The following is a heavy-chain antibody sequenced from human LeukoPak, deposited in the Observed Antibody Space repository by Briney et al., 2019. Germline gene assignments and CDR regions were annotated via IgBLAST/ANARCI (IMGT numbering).Heavy chain of an antibody. V-gene: IGHV3-23*01. J-gene: IGHJ6*03. CDR2: ISGSGGNT. CDR3: AKDGSWGDYYFYFYIDV. D-gene: IGHD3-16*01. CDR1: GPTVSSYA. Sequence: GRCLTLSCAASGPTVSSYAMRCVRHAAGKGLEWVLAISGSGGNTYSADSVQGRFTISRDNSKHTLYLQMSSLRDEDTALYYCAKDGSWGDYYFYFYIDVGGKGTTVTVSS.